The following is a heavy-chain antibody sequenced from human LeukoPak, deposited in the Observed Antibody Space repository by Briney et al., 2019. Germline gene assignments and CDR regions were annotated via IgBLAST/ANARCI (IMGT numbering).Heavy chain of an antibody. D-gene: IGHD2-15*01. CDR2: ISDSGGST. CDR1: GFTFSSYA. J-gene: IGHJ4*02. V-gene: IGHV3-23*01. CDR3: AKGPKTYYSGGSCYPDY. Sequence: GGSLRLSCAASGFTFSSYAMSWVRQASGKGLEWVSTISDSGGSTLYADSVKGRFTISRDNSKNTLYLQMNSLRAEDTAVYYCAKGPKTYYSGGSCYPDYWGQGTLVTVSS.